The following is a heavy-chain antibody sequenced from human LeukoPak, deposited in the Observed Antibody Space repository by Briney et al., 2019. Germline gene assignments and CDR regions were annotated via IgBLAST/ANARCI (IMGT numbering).Heavy chain of an antibody. D-gene: IGHD3-16*01. J-gene: IGHJ4*02. Sequence: GGSLRLSCAASGLTFSTYAMSWVRQTPGKGLEWVSSIGSSGDTIYYADSVKGRFTISRDNSKNTLYLQMNSLRAEDTAVYYCAKDRAFGDGSLFDYWGQGNLVTVSS. CDR2: IGSSGDTI. CDR1: GLTFSTYA. CDR3: AKDRAFGDGSLFDY. V-gene: IGHV3-23*01.